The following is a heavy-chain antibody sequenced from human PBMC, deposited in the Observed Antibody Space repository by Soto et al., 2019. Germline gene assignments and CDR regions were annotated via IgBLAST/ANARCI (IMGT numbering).Heavy chain of an antibody. CDR3: ARGGGGSYFGGAFDI. J-gene: IGHJ3*02. D-gene: IGHD1-26*01. CDR2: INPSGGST. CDR1: GYTFTSYY. V-gene: IGHV1-46*01. Sequence: QVQLVQSGAEVKKPGASVKVSCKASGYTFTSYYMHWVRQAPGQGLEWMGIINPSGGSTSYEQKVQGRLTMTGDTSTSTVYMELSRLRSEDTAVYYCARGGGGSYFGGAFDIWGQGTMVTVSS.